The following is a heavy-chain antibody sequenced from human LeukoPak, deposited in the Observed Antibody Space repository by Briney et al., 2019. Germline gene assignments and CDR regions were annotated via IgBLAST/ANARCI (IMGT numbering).Heavy chain of an antibody. Sequence: SETLSLTCTVSTGSMSGYFWTWLLQPAAERLEGIGRIYTTGSAYYNTSLESRVTILLDTSNNQSPLDLTSVTAADTAVDFCARARELTGVAGHYCFDYWGQGILVSVSS. D-gene: IGHD1-26*01. CDR2: IYTTGSA. CDR1: TGSMSGYF. CDR3: ARARELTGVAGHYCFDY. J-gene: IGHJ4*02. V-gene: IGHV4-4*07.